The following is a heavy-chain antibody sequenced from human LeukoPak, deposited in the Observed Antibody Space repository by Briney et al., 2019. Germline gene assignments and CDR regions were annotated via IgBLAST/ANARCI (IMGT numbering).Heavy chain of an antibody. CDR3: ARGSQYSAYNWFDP. Sequence: SETLSLTCAVYGGSFSGYYWSWTRQPPGKGLEWIGEINHSGSTNYNPSLKSRVTISVDTSKNQFSLKLSSVTAADTAVYYCARGSQYSAYNWFDPWGQGTLVTVSS. V-gene: IGHV4-34*01. CDR1: GGSFSGYY. J-gene: IGHJ5*02. CDR2: INHSGST. D-gene: IGHD5-18*01.